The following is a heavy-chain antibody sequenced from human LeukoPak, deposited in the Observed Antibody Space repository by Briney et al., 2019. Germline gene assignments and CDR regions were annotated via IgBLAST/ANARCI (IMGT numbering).Heavy chain of an antibody. V-gene: IGHV3-30*04. Sequence: PGRSLRLSCAASGFTFSSYAMHWVRQAPDKGLEWVAVISYDGSNKYYADSVKGRFTTSRDNSKNTLYLQMNSLRAEDTAVYYCARSGNPGNDLFDPWGQGTLVTVSS. CDR1: GFTFSSYA. CDR2: ISYDGSNK. D-gene: IGHD1-26*01. J-gene: IGHJ5*02. CDR3: ARSGNPGNDLFDP.